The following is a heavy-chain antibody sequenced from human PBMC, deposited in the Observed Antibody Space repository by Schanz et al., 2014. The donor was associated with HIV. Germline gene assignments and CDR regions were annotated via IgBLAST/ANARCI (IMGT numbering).Heavy chain of an antibody. CDR3: AKGKGLTVVVVDAFDI. J-gene: IGHJ3*02. Sequence: EVQLLESGGGLVQPGGSLRLSCAASGFTFSTYAMSWVRQAPGKGLEWVSAISGSGVNTYYADSVKGRFTISRDNSKNTLYLQMNSLRAEDTAVYYCAKGKGLTVVVVDAFDIGGQGTMVTVSS. CDR1: GFTFSTYA. V-gene: IGHV3-23*01. D-gene: IGHD3-22*01. CDR2: ISGSGVNT.